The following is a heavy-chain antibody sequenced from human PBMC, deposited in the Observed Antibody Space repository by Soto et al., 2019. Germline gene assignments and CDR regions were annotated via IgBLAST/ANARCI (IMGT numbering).Heavy chain of an antibody. D-gene: IGHD2-2*01. V-gene: IGHV5-51*01. CDR3: ARHSNQLLGFDY. J-gene: IGHJ4*02. Sequence: PGESLKISCKASGYKFTTYWIAWVRQMPGKGLEWMGIIYPGGSYTNYSPSFQGHVTISADKSISTAYLQWSSLKASDTAMYYCARHSNQLLGFDYWGQGTLVTVSS. CDR1: GYKFTTYW. CDR2: IYPGGSYT.